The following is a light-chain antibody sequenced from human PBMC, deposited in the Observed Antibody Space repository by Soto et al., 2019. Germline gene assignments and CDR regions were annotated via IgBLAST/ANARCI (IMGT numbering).Light chain of an antibody. Sequence: DIPMPQSPSSLSASVGDRVTITCRARQSISSYLHWYPQKPGKAPKLLIYAASSLQSGVPSRFSGSGSGTDFTLTISSLQPEDFATYYCQRSFSTPLTFGGGTKVEIK. CDR1: QSISSY. CDR3: QRSFSTPLT. CDR2: AAS. J-gene: IGKJ4*01. V-gene: IGKV1-39*01.